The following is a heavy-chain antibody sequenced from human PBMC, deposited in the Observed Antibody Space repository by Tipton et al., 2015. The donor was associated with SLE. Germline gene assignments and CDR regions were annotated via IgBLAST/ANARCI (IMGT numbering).Heavy chain of an antibody. Sequence: TLSLTCSVSGGSISSGGYYWGWIRQPPGKGLEWIGSVFYTGTTYYNPSLKSRATISVDTSKNSLSLKVTSVTAADAAVYYCARDLRDFWSGYRIDYWGQGILVTVSS. CDR1: GGSISSGGYY. CDR2: VFYTGTT. V-gene: IGHV4-39*02. J-gene: IGHJ4*02. CDR3: ARDLRDFWSGYRIDY. D-gene: IGHD3-3*01.